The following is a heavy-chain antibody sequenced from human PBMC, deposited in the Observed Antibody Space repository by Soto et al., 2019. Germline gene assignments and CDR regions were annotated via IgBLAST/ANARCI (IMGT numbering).Heavy chain of an antibody. CDR3: AKADEVTYYYDSSGYYFSWTQAYYFDY. CDR1: GFTFSSYA. V-gene: IGHV3-23*01. CDR2: ISGIGGST. D-gene: IGHD3-22*01. J-gene: IGHJ4*02. Sequence: PGGSLRLSCAASGFTFSSYAMSWVRQAPGKGLEWVSAISGIGGSTYYADSVKGRFTISRDNSKNTLYLQMNSLRAEDTAVYYCAKADEVTYYYDSSGYYFSWTQAYYFDYWGQGTLVTVSS.